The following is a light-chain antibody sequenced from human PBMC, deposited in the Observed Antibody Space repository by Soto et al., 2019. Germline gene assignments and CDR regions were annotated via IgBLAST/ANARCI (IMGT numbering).Light chain of an antibody. CDR1: QSVSSH. CDR2: GAS. CDR3: QQRSNWPSIT. V-gene: IGKV3-11*01. Sequence: EIVMTQSPDTLFVSLVEGATLSCRSSQSVSSHLAWYQHKPGQAPRLLIYGASTRASGIPARFSGSGSETDFTLTIRSLEPEDFAVYYCQQRSNWPSITFGQGTRLEIK. J-gene: IGKJ5*01.